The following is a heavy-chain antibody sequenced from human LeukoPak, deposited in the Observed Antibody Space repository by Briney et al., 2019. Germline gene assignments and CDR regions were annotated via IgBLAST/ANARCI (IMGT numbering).Heavy chain of an antibody. CDR2: IYSGGST. V-gene: IGHV3-53*01. CDR3: VRDGVDYSFEY. D-gene: IGHD4-11*01. J-gene: IGHJ4*02. CDR1: GFTFSDHY. Sequence: GGSLRLSCAASGFTFSDHYMDWVRQAPGKGLEWVSVIYSGGSTYYADSVKGRFTISRDNSKNTLYLQMNSLRADDTAVYYCVRDGVDYSFEYWGQGTLVTVSS.